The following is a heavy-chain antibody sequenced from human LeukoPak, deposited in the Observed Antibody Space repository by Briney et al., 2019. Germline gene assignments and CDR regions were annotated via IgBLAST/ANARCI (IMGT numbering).Heavy chain of an antibody. CDR3: QRETDAFDI. CDR2: ISGSGGST. V-gene: IGHV3-23*01. Sequence: GGSLRLSCAASGFTFSSYAMSWVRQAPGKGLEWVSVISGSGGSTYYADSMKGRFTISRDNSKNTLYLQMNSLRAEDTAVYYCQRETDAFDIWGQGTMVTVSS. J-gene: IGHJ3*02. CDR1: GFTFSSYA. D-gene: IGHD1-26*01.